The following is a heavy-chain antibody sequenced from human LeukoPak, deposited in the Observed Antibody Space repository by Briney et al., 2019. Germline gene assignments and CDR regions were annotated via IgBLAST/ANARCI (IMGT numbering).Heavy chain of an antibody. Sequence: GGSLRLSCVASGITVSSDYMSWVRQAPGKGLEWVSAIIGSGGTIYYADSVKGRFTISRDNSKNTMYLQMNSLRAEDTAVYYCAKGWVYNWNYVGHDAFDIWGQGTMVTVSS. J-gene: IGHJ3*02. V-gene: IGHV3-23*01. CDR2: IIGSGGTI. CDR3: AKGWVYNWNYVGHDAFDI. D-gene: IGHD1-7*01. CDR1: GITVSSDY.